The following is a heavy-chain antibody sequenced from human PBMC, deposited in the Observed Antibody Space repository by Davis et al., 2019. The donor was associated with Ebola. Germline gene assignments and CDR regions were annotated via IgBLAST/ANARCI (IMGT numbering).Heavy chain of an antibody. J-gene: IGHJ4*02. CDR3: TSTPNWNYFDF. D-gene: IGHD1-20*01. CDR2: IKQDGSER. Sequence: GESLKISCAVSGLSLSSHWMSWVRQTPGKGLEWVANIKQDGSERYYVDSVKGRFTISRDNALNSLYLQMNSLRDEDTAVYFCTSTPNWNYFDFWGLGTLVTVSS. CDR1: GLSLSSHW. V-gene: IGHV3-7*01.